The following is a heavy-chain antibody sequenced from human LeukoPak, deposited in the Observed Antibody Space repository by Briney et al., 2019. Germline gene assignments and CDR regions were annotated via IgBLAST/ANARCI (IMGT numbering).Heavy chain of an antibody. CDR2: INWNGGST. CDR1: GFTFDDYG. J-gene: IGHJ4*02. CDR3: ARCGLYYYDSSGLGY. D-gene: IGHD3-22*01. V-gene: IGHV3-20*04. Sequence: GGSLRLSCAASGFTFDDYGMSWVRQAPGKGLEWVSGINWNGGSTGYADSVKGRFTISRDNAKNSLYLQMNSLRAEDTALYYCARCGLYYYDSSGLGYWGQGTLVTVSS.